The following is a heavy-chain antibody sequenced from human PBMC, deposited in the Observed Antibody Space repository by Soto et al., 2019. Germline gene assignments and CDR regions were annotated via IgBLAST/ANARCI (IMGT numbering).Heavy chain of an antibody. Sequence: SGPTLVNPTETLTLTCTVSGFSLSNARMGVSWIRRPPGKALEWLAHIFSNDEKSYSTSLKSRLTISKDTSKSQVVLTMTNMDPVDTATYYCARINDYGDYANDYWGQGTLVTVSS. CDR1: GFSLSNARMG. D-gene: IGHD4-17*01. CDR2: IFSNDEK. J-gene: IGHJ4*02. V-gene: IGHV2-26*01. CDR3: ARINDYGDYANDY.